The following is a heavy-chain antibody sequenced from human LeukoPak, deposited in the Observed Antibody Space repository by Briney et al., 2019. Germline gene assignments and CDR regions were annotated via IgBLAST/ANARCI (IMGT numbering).Heavy chain of an antibody. CDR3: ASPTPYDFWSGRDYYYYMDV. V-gene: IGHV4-34*01. CDR1: GGSFSGYY. Sequence: SETLSLTCAVYGGSFSGYYWSWIRQPPGKGLEWIGEINHSGSTNYNPSLKSRVTISVDTSKNQFSLKLSSVTAADTAVYYCASPTPYDFWSGRDYYYYMDVSGKRTTVTVSS. D-gene: IGHD3-3*01. CDR2: INHSGST. J-gene: IGHJ6*03.